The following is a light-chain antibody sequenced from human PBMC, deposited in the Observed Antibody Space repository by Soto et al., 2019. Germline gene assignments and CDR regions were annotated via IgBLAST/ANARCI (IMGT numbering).Light chain of an antibody. CDR1: QSISSW. J-gene: IGKJ1*01. V-gene: IGKV1-5*01. Sequence: DIQMTHSPSTLSASVVDRVTITCRSSQSISSWLAWYQQKPGKAPKLLIYDASSLESGVPSRFSGSGSGTEFTLTISSLQPGDFATYYCQHYNTYPWTFGQGTKWIS. CDR3: QHYNTYPWT. CDR2: DAS.